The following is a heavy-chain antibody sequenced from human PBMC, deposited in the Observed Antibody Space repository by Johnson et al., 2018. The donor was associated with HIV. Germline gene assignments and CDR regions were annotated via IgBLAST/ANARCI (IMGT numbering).Heavy chain of an antibody. CDR1: GFTFSNYA. CDR3: AKTRMGGILDAFDL. J-gene: IGHJ3*01. V-gene: IGHV3-30*18. D-gene: IGHD3-10*01. CDR2: ITYDGTNK. Sequence: QVQLVESGGGVVQPGRSLRLSFTASGFTFSNYAIHWVRQAPGKGLEWVAGITYDGTNKYYADSVKGRFTLSRDNSKNTLDLQMNSLTIEDTAVFYCAKTRMGGILDAFDLWGQGTMVIVS.